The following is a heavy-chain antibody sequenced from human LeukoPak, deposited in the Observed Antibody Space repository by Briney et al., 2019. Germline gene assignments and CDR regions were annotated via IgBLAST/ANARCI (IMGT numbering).Heavy chain of an antibody. Sequence: SETLSLTCAVYGGSFSGYYWSWIRQPPGKGLEWIGYVYDSGNTNYNPSLKSRVTISIDTSKNQFSLKLSSVTAADTAVYYCARETYGDYFDYWGQGTLVTVSS. CDR1: GGSFSGYY. CDR2: VYDSGNT. V-gene: IGHV4-59*01. D-gene: IGHD4-17*01. CDR3: ARETYGDYFDY. J-gene: IGHJ4*02.